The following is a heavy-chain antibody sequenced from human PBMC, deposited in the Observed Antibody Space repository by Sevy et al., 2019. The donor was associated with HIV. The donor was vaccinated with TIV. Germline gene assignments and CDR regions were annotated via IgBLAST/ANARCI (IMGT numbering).Heavy chain of an antibody. V-gene: IGHV3-7*03. Sequence: GGSLRLSCSASGFTFSDFDMHWVRQAPGKGLEWVAHIKRDGSEKYYVDSVKGRFSISRDNPKNSLYLQMNSLRAEDTAVYYCARDCSSTTCLWGLDVWGQGTTVTVSS. CDR2: IKRDGSEK. CDR3: ARDCSSTTCLWGLDV. J-gene: IGHJ6*02. D-gene: IGHD2-2*01. CDR1: GFTFSDFD.